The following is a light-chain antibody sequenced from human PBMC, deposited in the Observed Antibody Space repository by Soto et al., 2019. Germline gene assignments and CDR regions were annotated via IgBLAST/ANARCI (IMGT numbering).Light chain of an antibody. CDR1: QTISSNY. CDR2: GTS. V-gene: IGKV3-20*01. Sequence: EIVLTQSPGTLSVSPGERATLSCRASQTISSNYLAWYQQKPGQAPSLLIYGTSSRATGIPDRFSGRGSGTDFILTISRLEPEDSAIYYCQQYGSWTFGQGTKVEIK. CDR3: QQYGSWT. J-gene: IGKJ1*01.